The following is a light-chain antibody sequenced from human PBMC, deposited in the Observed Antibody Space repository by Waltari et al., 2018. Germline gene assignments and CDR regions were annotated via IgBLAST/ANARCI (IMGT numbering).Light chain of an antibody. V-gene: IGLV1-36*01. CDR1: GSNIGASA. CDR2: YDD. J-gene: IGLJ2*01. Sequence: QSALTQPPSVSGAPRERVTISCSGVGSNIGASAVTRYQQLPGKSPKLVIYYDDLLPSGVSDRFSGSKSGSSASLAISGLQSEDEAVYFCAAWDITLNALIFGGGTKLTVL. CDR3: AAWDITLNALI.